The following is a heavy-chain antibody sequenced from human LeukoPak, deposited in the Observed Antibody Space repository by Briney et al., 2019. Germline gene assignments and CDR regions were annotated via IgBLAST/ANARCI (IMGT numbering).Heavy chain of an antibody. CDR3: AAEYYDILTGFDY. CDR1: GYTFTGYY. CDR2: INPSGGST. Sequence: ASVKVSCKASGYTFTGYYMHWVRQAPGQGLEWMGIINPSGGSTSYAQKFQGRVTMTRDTSTSTVYMELSSLRSEDTAVYYCAAEYYDILTGFDYWGQGTLVTVSS. V-gene: IGHV1-46*01. J-gene: IGHJ4*02. D-gene: IGHD3-9*01.